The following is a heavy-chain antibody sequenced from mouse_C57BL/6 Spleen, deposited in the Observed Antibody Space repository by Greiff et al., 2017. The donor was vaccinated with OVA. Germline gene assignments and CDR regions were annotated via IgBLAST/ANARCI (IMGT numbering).Heavy chain of an antibody. CDR3: ARATLDYYGSSSPFDY. J-gene: IGHJ2*01. CDR1: GYTFTDYY. V-gene: IGHV1-76*01. CDR2: IYPGSGNT. D-gene: IGHD1-1*01. Sequence: VKVVESGAELVRPGASVKLSCKASGYTFTDYYINWVKQRPGQGLEWIARIYPGSGNTYYNEKFKGKATLTAEKSSSTAYMQLSSLTSEDSAVYFCARATLDYYGSSSPFDYWGQGTTLTVSS.